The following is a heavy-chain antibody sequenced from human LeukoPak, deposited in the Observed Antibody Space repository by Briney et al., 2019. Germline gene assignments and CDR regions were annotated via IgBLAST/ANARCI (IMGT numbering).Heavy chain of an antibody. J-gene: IGHJ4*02. CDR3: ARARGGYDLDY. CDR2: IKQDGGEK. V-gene: IGHV3-7*01. D-gene: IGHD5-12*01. Sequence: GGSLRLSCAASGFTFSSYWMSWVRQAPGKGLEWVANIKQDGGEKYYVESVKGRFTISRDNVKNSLYLQMNSLRVEDTAVYYCARARGGYDLDYWGQGTMVTVSS. CDR1: GFTFSSYW.